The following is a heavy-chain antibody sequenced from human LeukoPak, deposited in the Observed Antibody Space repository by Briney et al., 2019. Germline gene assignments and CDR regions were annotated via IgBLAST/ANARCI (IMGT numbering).Heavy chain of an antibody. Sequence: GGSLRLSCAASGFTFSSYWMHWVRQAPGKGLVWVSRINTDGSSTSYADSVKGRFTISRDNAKNTLYLQMNSLRAEDTAVCYCARDLVARRGYSYGVFDYWGQGTLVTVSS. J-gene: IGHJ4*02. V-gene: IGHV3-74*01. CDR1: GFTFSSYW. D-gene: IGHD5-18*01. CDR3: ARDLVARRGYSYGVFDY. CDR2: INTDGSST.